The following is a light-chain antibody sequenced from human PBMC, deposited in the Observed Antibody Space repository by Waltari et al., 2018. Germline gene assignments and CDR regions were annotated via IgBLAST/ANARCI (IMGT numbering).Light chain of an antibody. Sequence: ELVLTQSPPTLSVSPRDLDTLSCRASQSVSSYLAWYNQQPGQETRLLLYDASNRATGIPARFSGSGAGTDFTLTISSLEPEDFAVYYCQQRSNWPMYTFGQGTKLEIK. J-gene: IGKJ2*01. CDR1: QSVSSY. CDR3: QQRSNWPMYT. CDR2: DAS. V-gene: IGKV3-11*01.